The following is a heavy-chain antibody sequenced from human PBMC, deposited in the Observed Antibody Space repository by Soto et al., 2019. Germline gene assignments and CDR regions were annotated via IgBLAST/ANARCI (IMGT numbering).Heavy chain of an antibody. V-gene: IGHV1-3*04. CDR2: INTGNGNT. CDR3: ARNVDYFDP. Sequence: QVQLVQSGAEVKKPGASVKVSCKASGYTFTRYAMHWVRQAPGQGLEWMGWINTGNGNTHYSQKFQGRVTFTRDASATTAHMALSSLASEDTAVYYCARNVDYFDPWGQGTLVTVSS. D-gene: IGHD4-17*01. J-gene: IGHJ5*02. CDR1: GYTFTRYA.